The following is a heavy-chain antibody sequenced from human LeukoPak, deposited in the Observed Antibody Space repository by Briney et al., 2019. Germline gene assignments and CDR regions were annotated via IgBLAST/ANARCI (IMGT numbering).Heavy chain of an antibody. CDR3: ARARHGSGSQYYFDY. CDR2: INPSGGST. Sequence: ASVKVSCKASGYTFTSYYMHWARQAPGQGLEWMGIINPSGGSTSYAQKFQGRVTMTRDTSTSTVYMELSSLRSEDTAVYYCARARHGSGSQYYFDYWGQGTLVTVSS. V-gene: IGHV1-46*03. CDR1: GYTFTSYY. D-gene: IGHD3-10*01. J-gene: IGHJ4*02.